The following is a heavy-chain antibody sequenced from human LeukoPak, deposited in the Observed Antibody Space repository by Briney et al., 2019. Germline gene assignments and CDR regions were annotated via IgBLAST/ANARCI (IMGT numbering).Heavy chain of an antibody. J-gene: IGHJ4*02. CDR2: ISSNGGST. D-gene: IGHD2-21*02. CDR3: VKGIVVVTARAFDY. CDR1: GFTFSSYA. V-gene: IGHV3-64D*06. Sequence: PGGSLRLSCSASGFTFSSYAMHWVRQAPGKGLEYVSAISSNGGSTYYADSVKGRSTISRDKSKNTLYLQMSSLRPEDTAVYYCVKGIVVVTARAFDYWGQGTLVTVSS.